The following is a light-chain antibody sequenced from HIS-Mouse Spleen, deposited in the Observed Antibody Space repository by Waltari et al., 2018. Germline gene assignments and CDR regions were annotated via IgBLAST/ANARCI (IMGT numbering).Light chain of an antibody. J-gene: IGKJ4*01. CDR2: KVS. CDR3: MQGTHSG. V-gene: IGKV2-30*01. CDR1: QSLVYSDRNTY. Sequence: DVVMTQSPLSLPVTLGQPASISCRSSQSLVYSDRNTYLNWFQQRPGQSPRRLIYKVSNRDSGVPDRFSGSGSGTDFTLKISRVEAEDVGVYYCMQGTHSGFGGGTKVEIK.